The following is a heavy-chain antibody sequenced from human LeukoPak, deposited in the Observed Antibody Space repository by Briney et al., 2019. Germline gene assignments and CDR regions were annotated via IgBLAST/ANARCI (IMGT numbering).Heavy chain of an antibody. CDR1: GFTFSNYD. CDR3: ARGGALLWFGELLPFPSPFDY. CDR2: IDTDSTYI. D-gene: IGHD3-10*01. Sequence: GGSLRLSCAASGFTFSNYDMNWVRQSPGKGLEWVSSIDTDSTYIHYADSVKGRFTISRDNAKNSLYLQMSSLRAEDTAVYYCARGGALLWFGELLPFPSPFDYWGQGTLVTVSS. V-gene: IGHV3-21*01. J-gene: IGHJ4*02.